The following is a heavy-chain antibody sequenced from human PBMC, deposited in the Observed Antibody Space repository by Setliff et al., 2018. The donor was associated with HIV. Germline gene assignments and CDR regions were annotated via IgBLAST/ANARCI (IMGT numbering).Heavy chain of an antibody. D-gene: IGHD6-6*01. CDR2: IIPALHLA. J-gene: IGHJ4*02. V-gene: IGHV1-69*10. Sequence: SVKVSCKTSGGTFNSHVISWVRQAPGQGLEWMGGIIPALHLANYAQRFRGRVTMTADPSTSTVYMELRSLRSDDTAVYYCARDKSSSVREYWGQGTQVTVSS. CDR3: ARDKSSSVREY. CDR1: GGTFNSHV.